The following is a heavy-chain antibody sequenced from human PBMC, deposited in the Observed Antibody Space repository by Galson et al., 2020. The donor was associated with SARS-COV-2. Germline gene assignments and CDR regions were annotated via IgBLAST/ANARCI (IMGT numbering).Heavy chain of an antibody. CDR2: TYYRSKWYN. V-gene: IGHV6-1*01. CDR1: GDSVSSNSAA. D-gene: IGHD2-21*01. Sequence: SETLSLTCAISGDSVSSNSAAWNWIRQSPSRGLEWLGRTYYRSKWYNDYAVSVKSRITINPDTSKNQFSLQLNSVTPEDTAVYYCARAPDTAAYAPTFRHEEAFDIWGQGTMVTVSS. J-gene: IGHJ3*02. CDR3: ARAPDTAAYAPTFRHEEAFDI.